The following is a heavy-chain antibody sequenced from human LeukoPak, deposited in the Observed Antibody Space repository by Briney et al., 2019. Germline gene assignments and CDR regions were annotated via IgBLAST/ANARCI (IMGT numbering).Heavy chain of an antibody. CDR1: GASTNSHY. D-gene: IGHD1-26*01. V-gene: IGHV4-59*11. J-gene: IGHJ4*02. Sequence: PSGTLSLTCTVFGASTNSHYWSWVRQTPVKGLEWIGQINYGGSTYYNPSLKSRVTLSIDTSKNQFSLRLSSVTATDTAVYYCARDIEQVGATLYFDYWGQGALVTVSS. CDR2: INYGGST. CDR3: ARDIEQVGATLYFDY.